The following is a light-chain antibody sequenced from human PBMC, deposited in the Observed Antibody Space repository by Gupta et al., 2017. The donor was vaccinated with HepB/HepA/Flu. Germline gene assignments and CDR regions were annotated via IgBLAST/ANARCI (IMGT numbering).Light chain of an antibody. Sequence: DIQMTQSPSSLSASVGDRVTITCRASQGIRDDLAWYQQKPGKAPNRLIYTASNLESGVPSRFSGSGSGTEFTLTISSLQPEDLATYYCLQHNNYPPVSFGQGTKLEI. CDR1: QGIRDD. CDR3: LQHNNYPPVS. J-gene: IGKJ2*03. CDR2: TAS. V-gene: IGKV1-17*01.